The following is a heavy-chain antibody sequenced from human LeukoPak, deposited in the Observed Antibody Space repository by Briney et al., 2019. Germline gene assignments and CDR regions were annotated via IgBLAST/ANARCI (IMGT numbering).Heavy chain of an antibody. CDR2: ISSSGSTI. D-gene: IGHD1-26*01. CDR3: ARENSGSYYQFDC. CDR1: GFTFSSYE. V-gene: IGHV3-48*03. J-gene: IGHJ4*02. Sequence: GGSLRLSCAAFGFTFSSYEMNWVRQAPGKGLEWVSYISSSGSTIYYADSVKGRFTISRDNAKNSLYLQMNSLRPEDTAVYYCARENSGSYYQFDCWGQGTLVTVSS.